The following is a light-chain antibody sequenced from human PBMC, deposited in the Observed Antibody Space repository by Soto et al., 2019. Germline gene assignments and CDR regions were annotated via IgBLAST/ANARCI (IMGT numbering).Light chain of an antibody. CDR1: QSISSY. Sequence: DIQMTQSPSSLSASVGDRVTITCRASQSISSYLNWYQQKLGKAPKLLIYAASSLQSGVPSRFSGSGSGTDFTLTISSLLPEDFATYYCQQSYSAPFTFGPGTKVDI. CDR2: AAS. J-gene: IGKJ3*01. V-gene: IGKV1-39*01. CDR3: QQSYSAPFT.